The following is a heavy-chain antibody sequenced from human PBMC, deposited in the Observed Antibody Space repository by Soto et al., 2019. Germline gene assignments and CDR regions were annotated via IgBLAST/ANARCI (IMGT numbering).Heavy chain of an antibody. Sequence: QVQLVQSGAEVKKPGSSVKVSCKASGGTFSSYSINWVRQAPGEGLEWMGEIIPIFGTAHYAQKFQGRVTITADESTSTAYMELSSLRCEDTAVYYCARDGGRHSGGIDYWGQRTLVTVS. V-gene: IGHV1-69*01. CDR2: IIPIFGTA. J-gene: IGHJ4*02. D-gene: IGHD1-26*01. CDR3: ARDGGRHSGGIDY. CDR1: GGTFSSYS.